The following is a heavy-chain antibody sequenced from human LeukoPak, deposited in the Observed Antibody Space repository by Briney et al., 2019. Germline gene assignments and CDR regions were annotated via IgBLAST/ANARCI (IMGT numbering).Heavy chain of an antibody. J-gene: IGHJ3*02. V-gene: IGHV3-30*03. D-gene: IGHD3-16*01. CDR2: ISYDGINK. Sequence: RXAPXXXLEGVAVISYDGINKYYADSVNGRFTISRDNSKNTLYLQMNSLRAEDTAVYYCATAGDDAFDIWGQGTMVTVSS. CDR3: ATAGDDAFDI.